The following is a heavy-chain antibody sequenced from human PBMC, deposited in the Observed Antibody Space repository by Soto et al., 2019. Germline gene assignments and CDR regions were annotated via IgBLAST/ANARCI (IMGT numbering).Heavy chain of an antibody. J-gene: IGHJ4*02. CDR2: IYYSGST. CDR3: ARRRYYYFDY. D-gene: IGHD5-18*01. CDR1: GGSISSSSYY. V-gene: IGHV4-39*01. Sequence: SDTLSLTCTVSGGSISSSSYYWGWIRQPPGKGLEWIGSIYYSGSTYYNPSLKSRVTISVDTSKNQFSLKLSSVTAADTAVYYCARRRYYYFDYWGQGTLVTVSS.